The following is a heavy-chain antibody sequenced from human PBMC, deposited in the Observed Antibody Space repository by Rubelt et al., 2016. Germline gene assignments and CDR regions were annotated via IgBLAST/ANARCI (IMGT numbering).Heavy chain of an antibody. J-gene: IGHJ5*02. CDR2: INDSGST. CDR3: ARNYGSRYNWFDP. D-gene: IGHD3-10*01. CDR1: GGSFSDSY. V-gene: IGHV4-34*02. Sequence: QVQLQQWGAGLLKPSETLSLTCVVYGGSFSDSYWSWIRQPPGKGLEWIGEINDSGSTNYNPSLKSRVTISVDTSKNQFSLRRSAVTAADTAVYFCARNYGSRYNWFDPWGQGTLVTVSS.